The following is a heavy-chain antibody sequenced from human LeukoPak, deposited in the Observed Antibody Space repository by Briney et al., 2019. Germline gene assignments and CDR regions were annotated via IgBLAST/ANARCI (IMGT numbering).Heavy chain of an antibody. CDR1: GFSFSSYA. Sequence: GGSLRLSCAASGFSFSSYAMHWGRQAPGKGLEWVAFMRHDGSKKYYADSGQDRFIISRDNSKNTLYLQMNALRTEYTAVYFCAKGTGSGSFLVDYWGQGTLVTVSS. V-gene: IGHV3-30*02. D-gene: IGHD3-10*01. J-gene: IGHJ4*02. CDR3: AKGTGSGSFLVDY. CDR2: MRHDGSKK.